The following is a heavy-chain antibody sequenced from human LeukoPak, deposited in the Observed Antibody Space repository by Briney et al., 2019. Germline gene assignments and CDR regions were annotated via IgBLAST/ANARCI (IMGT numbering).Heavy chain of an antibody. D-gene: IGHD3-10*01. V-gene: IGHV1-2*02. Sequence: ASVKVSCKASRYIFTGYQIHWVRQAPGEGLEWMGWINPKSGDTNYAQNFRDRVTVTRDSSVSTVYMAPNSLRSDDTALYYCAREGRWESGYKFGSGTSALDFWGQGTLVSVSS. CDR3: AREGRWESGYKFGSGTSALDF. CDR1: RYIFTGYQ. J-gene: IGHJ4*02. CDR2: INPKSGDT.